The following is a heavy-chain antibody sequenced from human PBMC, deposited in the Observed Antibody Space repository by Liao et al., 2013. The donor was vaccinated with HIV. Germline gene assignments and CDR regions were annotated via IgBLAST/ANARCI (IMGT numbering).Heavy chain of an antibody. J-gene: IGHJ3*01. CDR2: ISHYGST. V-gene: IGHV4-34*01. CDR1: GGSFNGYS. D-gene: IGHD3-10*01. Sequence: QVQLQQGGAGLLKPSETLSLTCGVYGGSFNGYSWNWIRQSPAKGLEWIGEISHYGSTNYNPSLESRSTISVDTSKNQFSLKLRFVTAADTAVYYCASDYHGSGTGPTDAFDLWGQGTMVTVSS. CDR3: ASDYHGSGTGPTDAFDL.